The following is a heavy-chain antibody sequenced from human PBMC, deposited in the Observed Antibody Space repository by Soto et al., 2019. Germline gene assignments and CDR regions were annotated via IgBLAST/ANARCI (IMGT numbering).Heavy chain of an antibody. Sequence: SETLSLICTVSGGSISIGGYYWSWIRQHPGKGLEWIGYIYYSGSTYYNPSLKSRVTISVDTSKNQFSLKLSSVTAADTAVYYCARDLKSDFWSGYDYWGQGTLVTVSS. J-gene: IGHJ4*02. V-gene: IGHV4-31*03. D-gene: IGHD3-3*01. CDR1: GGSISIGGYY. CDR3: ARDLKSDFWSGYDY. CDR2: IYYSGST.